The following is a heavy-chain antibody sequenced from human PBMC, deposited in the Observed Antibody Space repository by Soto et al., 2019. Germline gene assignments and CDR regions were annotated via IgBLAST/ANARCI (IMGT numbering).Heavy chain of an antibody. CDR2: ISGSGGGT. J-gene: IGHJ4*02. CDR1: GFTFSTSA. V-gene: IGHV3-23*01. CDR3: ARIWGIFDY. D-gene: IGHD7-27*01. Sequence: EVQLLESGGGLVQPGGSLRLSCEASGFTFSTSAMSWVRQAPGKGLEWVSTISGSGGGTYYADSVNGRFTISGDNSKNTLFLQMNSLRAEDTALYYCARIWGIFDYWGQGTLVTVSS.